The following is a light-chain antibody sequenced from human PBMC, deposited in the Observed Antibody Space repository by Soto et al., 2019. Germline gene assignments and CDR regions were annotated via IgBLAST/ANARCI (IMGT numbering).Light chain of an antibody. CDR3: QHNYGTPA. V-gene: IGKV1-39*01. J-gene: IGKJ5*01. CDR1: QTISSP. Sequence: DIQMTQSPSSLSASFLDSVTITCRASQTISSPLSWYQQKPGKVPELLIYATSRLQSGVPSRFSGSRSGTDFTLTISSVQPEDFATYYCQHNYGTPAFGQGTRLEI. CDR2: ATS.